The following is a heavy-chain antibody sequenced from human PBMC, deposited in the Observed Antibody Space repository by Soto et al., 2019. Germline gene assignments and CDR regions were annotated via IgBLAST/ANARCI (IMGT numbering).Heavy chain of an antibody. Sequence: QVQLVQSGAEVKKPGASVKVSCKASGYTFTSYGISWVRQAPGQGLEWMGWISAYNGNTNYAQKLQGRVTMTTDTSTSTAYMELRSLRSDDTAVYYCARTNWNGGTYYYYGMDVWGQGTTVTVSS. CDR2: ISAYNGNT. J-gene: IGHJ6*02. CDR3: ARTNWNGGTYYYYGMDV. CDR1: GYTFTSYG. D-gene: IGHD1-1*01. V-gene: IGHV1-18*04.